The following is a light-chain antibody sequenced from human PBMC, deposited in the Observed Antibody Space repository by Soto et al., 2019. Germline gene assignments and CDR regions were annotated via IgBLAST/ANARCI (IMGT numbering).Light chain of an antibody. CDR1: SSDVGVYNY. CDR3: SSYTSNSTLV. CDR2: EVN. J-gene: IGLJ3*02. V-gene: IGLV2-14*01. Sequence: QSALTQPASVSGSPGQSITISCTGTSSDVGVYNYVSWYQQHPGKAPKLMIYEVNNRPSGVSNRFSGSKSGNTASLTISGLQAEDEADYYCSSYTSNSTLVFGGGTKLTVL.